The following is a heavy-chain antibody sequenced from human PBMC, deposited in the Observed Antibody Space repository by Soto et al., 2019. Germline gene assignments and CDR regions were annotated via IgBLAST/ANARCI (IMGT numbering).Heavy chain of an antibody. CDR2: INAGKGNT. D-gene: IGHD2-15*01. Sequence: ASVKVSCKASGYTFTNHAIHWVRQAPGQGLEWMGWINAGKGNTKYPQRFQGRVTITRDTSASTAYMELSSLRSEDTAVYYCARGAVPYCSGGSCYSSLRYNWFDPWGQGTLVTVSS. V-gene: IGHV1-3*01. J-gene: IGHJ5*02. CDR1: GYTFTNHA. CDR3: ARGAVPYCSGGSCYSSLRYNWFDP.